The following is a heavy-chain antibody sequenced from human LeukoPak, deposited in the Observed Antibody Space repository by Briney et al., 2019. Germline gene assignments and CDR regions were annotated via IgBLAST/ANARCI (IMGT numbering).Heavy chain of an antibody. CDR1: GYTFTSYD. Sequence: GASVKVSCKASGYTFTSYDINWVRQATGQGLEWMGWMNPNSGNTGYAQKFQGRVTMTRNTSISTAYMELSSLRSEDTAVYHCARGLRYSNYWRYWGQGTLVTVSS. J-gene: IGHJ4*02. V-gene: IGHV1-8*01. CDR3: ARGLRYSNYWRY. CDR2: MNPNSGNT. D-gene: IGHD4-11*01.